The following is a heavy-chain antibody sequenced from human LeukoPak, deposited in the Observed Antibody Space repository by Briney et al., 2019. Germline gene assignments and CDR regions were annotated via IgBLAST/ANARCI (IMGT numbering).Heavy chain of an antibody. V-gene: IGHV3-48*03. CDR1: GFTFSSYE. J-gene: IGHJ5*02. CDR3: ARETYYYDSSQFDP. CDR2: ISSSGSTI. D-gene: IGHD3-22*01. Sequence: QPGGSLRLSCAASGFTFSSYEMNWVRQAPGKGLEWVSYISSSGSTIYYADSVKGRFTISRDNAKNSLYLQMNSLRAEDTAVYYCARETYYYDSSQFDPWGQGTLVTVSS.